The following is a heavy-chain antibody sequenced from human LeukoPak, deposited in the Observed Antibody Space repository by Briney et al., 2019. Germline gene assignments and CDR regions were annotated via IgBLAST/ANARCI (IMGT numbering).Heavy chain of an antibody. D-gene: IGHD6-19*01. CDR3: ARLLYSSGWYSAFDI. CDR2: IYYSGTT. CDR1: GGTISSGNYD. J-gene: IGHJ3*02. V-gene: IGHV4-39*01. Sequence: PSETLWLTCTVAGGTISSGNYDWGWIRQPPGKGLEWIGSIYYSGTTYYNPSLKSRVTISVDTSKNQFSLRLSSVTAADTAVYYCARLLYSSGWYSAFDIWGQGTMVTVSS.